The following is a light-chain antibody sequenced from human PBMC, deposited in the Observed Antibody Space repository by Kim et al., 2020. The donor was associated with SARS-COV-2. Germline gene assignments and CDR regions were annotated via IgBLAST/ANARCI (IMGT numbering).Light chain of an antibody. CDR1: SSDVGGFNF. CDR2: DID. V-gene: IGLV2-14*03. Sequence: GQSITISCTGSSSDVGGFNFVSWYQQHPGKAPQLLIYDIDKRPSGISNRFSGSKSGSTASLTISGLQAEDEADYYCTSYTASSTFVFGTGTKVTVL. CDR3: TSYTASSTFV. J-gene: IGLJ1*01.